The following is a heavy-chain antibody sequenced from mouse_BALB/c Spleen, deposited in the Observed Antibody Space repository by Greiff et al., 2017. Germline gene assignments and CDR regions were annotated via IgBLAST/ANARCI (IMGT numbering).Heavy chain of an antibody. CDR3: ARDGYPFAY. D-gene: IGHD1-2*01. J-gene: IGHJ3*01. CDR1: GFTFTDYY. CDR2: IRNKANGYTT. Sequence: VKVVESGGGLVQPGGSLRLSCATSGFTFTDYYMSWVRQPPGKALEWLGFIRNKANGYTTEYSASVKGRFTISRDNSQSILYLQMNTLRAEDSATYYCARDGYPFAYWGQGTLVTVSA. V-gene: IGHV7-3*02.